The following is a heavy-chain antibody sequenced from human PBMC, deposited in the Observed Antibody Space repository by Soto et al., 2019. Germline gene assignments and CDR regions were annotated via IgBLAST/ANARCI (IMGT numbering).Heavy chain of an antibody. CDR1: GFTFSSYG. Sequence: GGSLRLSCAASGFTFSSYGMHWVRQAPGKGLEWVAVISYDGSNKYYADSVKGRFTISRDNSKNTLYLQMNSLRAEDTAVYYCAKDLRAAYCTNGVCYPYYYYYGMDVWGQGTTVTVSS. CDR2: ISYDGSNK. V-gene: IGHV3-30*18. J-gene: IGHJ6*02. D-gene: IGHD2-8*01. CDR3: AKDLRAAYCTNGVCYPYYYYYGMDV.